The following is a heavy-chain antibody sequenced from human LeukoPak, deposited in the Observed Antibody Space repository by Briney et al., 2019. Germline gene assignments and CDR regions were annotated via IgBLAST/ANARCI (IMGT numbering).Heavy chain of an antibody. D-gene: IGHD4-17*01. Sequence: SETLSLTCTVSGGSISSYYWSWIRQPAGKGLEWIGRIYTSGSTNYNPSLKSRVTMSVDTSKNQFSLKLSSVTAADTAVYYCARAGDPRNNDAFDIWGQGTMVTVSS. CDR2: IYTSGST. CDR3: ARAGDPRNNDAFDI. V-gene: IGHV4-4*07. J-gene: IGHJ3*02. CDR1: GGSISSYY.